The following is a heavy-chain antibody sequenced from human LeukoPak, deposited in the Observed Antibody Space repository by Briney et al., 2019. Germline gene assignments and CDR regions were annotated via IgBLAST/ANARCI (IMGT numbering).Heavy chain of an antibody. CDR1: GGSISSYY. D-gene: IGHD3-3*01. V-gene: IGHV4-59*01. CDR2: IYYSGST. Sequence: SETLSLTCTVSGGSISSYYWSWIRQPPGKGLEWIGYIYYSGSTNYNPSLKSRVTISVDTSKNQFSLKLSSVTAAYTAVYYCARVPIFGVVPLFDYWGQGTLVTVSS. CDR3: ARVPIFGVVPLFDY. J-gene: IGHJ4*02.